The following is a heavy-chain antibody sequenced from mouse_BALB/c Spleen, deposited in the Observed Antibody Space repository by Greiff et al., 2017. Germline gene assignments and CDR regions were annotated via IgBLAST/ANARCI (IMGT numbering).Heavy chain of an antibody. CDR3: ASPFTTVVDYYAMDY. CDR1: GYTFSSYW. J-gene: IGHJ4*01. CDR2: ILPGSGST. V-gene: IGHV1-9*01. Sequence: QVQLQQSGAELMKPGASVKISCKATGYTFSSYWIEWVKQRPGHGLEWIGEILPGSGSTNYNEKFKGKATFTADTSSNTAYMQLSSLTSEDSAVYYCASPFTTVVDYYAMDYWGQGTSVTVSS. D-gene: IGHD1-1*01.